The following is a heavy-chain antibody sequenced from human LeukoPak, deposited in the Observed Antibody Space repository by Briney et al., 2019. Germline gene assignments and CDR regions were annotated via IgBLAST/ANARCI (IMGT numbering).Heavy chain of an antibody. V-gene: IGHV3-23*01. J-gene: IGHJ4*02. CDR3: AKDAVSGYNYGYSYFDY. Sequence: GGSLRLSCAASGFTFSSYAMSWVRQAPEKGLEWVSTISGSGGGTYYADSVKGRFTISRDDSKNTLYLQMNSLRAEDTAVYYCAKDAVSGYNYGYSYFDYWGQGTLVTVSS. CDR2: ISGSGGGT. D-gene: IGHD5-18*01. CDR1: GFTFSSYA.